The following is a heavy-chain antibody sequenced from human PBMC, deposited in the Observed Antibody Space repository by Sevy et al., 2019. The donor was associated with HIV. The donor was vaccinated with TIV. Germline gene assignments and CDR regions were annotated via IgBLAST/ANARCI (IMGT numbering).Heavy chain of an antibody. CDR2: MWYDGSNQ. Sequence: GGSLRLSCSASGFTFSEFGMHWVRQAPGKGLEWVAVMWYDGSNQYYADSLKGRFTISRDNSKNMLYLQMNSLRAEDMDVKSCARSLSVVAEETIDYWGQGTLVTVSS. V-gene: IGHV3-33*01. CDR3: ARSLSVVAEETIDY. CDR1: GFTFSEFG. D-gene: IGHD1-1*01. J-gene: IGHJ4*02.